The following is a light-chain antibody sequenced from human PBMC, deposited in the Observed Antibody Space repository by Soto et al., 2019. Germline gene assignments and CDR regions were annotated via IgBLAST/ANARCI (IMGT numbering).Light chain of an antibody. V-gene: IGKV1-39*01. CDR1: QTISSH. CDR2: AAS. CDR3: QQSYTTPIT. J-gene: IGKJ5*01. Sequence: DLQMTQSPSSLSAAVGDRVIITCRASQTISSHLNWYQQKPGKAPNLLVYAASSLQSGVPSRFTGSGSGTDFTLTISSLQPEDFATYFCQQSYTTPITSGQGTRLEIK.